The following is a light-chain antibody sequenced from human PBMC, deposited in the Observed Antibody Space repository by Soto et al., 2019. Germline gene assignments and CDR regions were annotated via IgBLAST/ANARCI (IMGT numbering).Light chain of an antibody. Sequence: EIVLTQSPGTLSLSLGERATLSCRASQSVSSKLAWYQQKPGQAPRVLIYGASSRATGIPDRFGGSGSGTDFTLTISRLEPADFAVYYCQQYGGSPRTFGQGTKLEI. J-gene: IGKJ2*01. V-gene: IGKV3-20*01. CDR3: QQYGGSPRT. CDR2: GAS. CDR1: QSVSSK.